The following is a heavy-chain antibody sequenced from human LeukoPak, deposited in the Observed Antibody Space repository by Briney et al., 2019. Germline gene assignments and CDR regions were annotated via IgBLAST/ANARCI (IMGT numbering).Heavy chain of an antibody. CDR2: IYYSGST. V-gene: IGHV4-30-4*01. J-gene: IGHJ5*02. Sequence: SQTLSLTCTVSGGSISSGDYYWSWNRQPPGKGLEWIGYIYYSGSTYYNPSLKSRVTISIQTSKNQFSLKLTSVTAADTAVYYCAGDYGDLLTGIRFDTWGQGTLVTVSS. D-gene: IGHD4-17*01. CDR3: AGDYGDLLTGIRFDT. CDR1: GGSISSGDYY.